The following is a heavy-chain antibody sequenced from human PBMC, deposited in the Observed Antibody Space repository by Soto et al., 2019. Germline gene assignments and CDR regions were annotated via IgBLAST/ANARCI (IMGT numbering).Heavy chain of an antibody. CDR1: GFIFSSYA. Sequence: EVQLLESGGGLVQPGGSLRLSCAASGFIFSSYAMSWVRQAPGKGLEWVSAIRGSGVSTYYADSVKGRFTISRDNSNNALLPQRIATRADYTAVYYCAKEDCSGGNFFFAGYAFDIWGQGTMVTVSS. D-gene: IGHD2-15*01. CDR3: AKEDCSGGNFFFAGYAFDI. V-gene: IGHV3-23*01. J-gene: IGHJ3*02. CDR2: IRGSGVST.